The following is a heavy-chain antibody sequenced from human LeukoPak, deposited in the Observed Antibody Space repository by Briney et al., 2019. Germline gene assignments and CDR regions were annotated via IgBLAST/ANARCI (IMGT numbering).Heavy chain of an antibody. CDR2: IYYSGST. Sequence: SETLSLTCTVSGGSISSYYWSWIRQPPGKGLEWIGYIYYSGSTNYNPSLKSRVTISVDTSRNQFSLKLSSVTAADTAVYYCARDNDQEDAFDIRGQGTMVTVSS. CDR3: ARDNDQEDAFDI. V-gene: IGHV4-59*01. D-gene: IGHD2-2*01. CDR1: GGSISSYY. J-gene: IGHJ3*02.